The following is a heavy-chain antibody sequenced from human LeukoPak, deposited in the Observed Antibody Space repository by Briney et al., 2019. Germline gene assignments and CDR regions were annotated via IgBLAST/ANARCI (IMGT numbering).Heavy chain of an antibody. CDR3: AKAEMGLSSYYYDSSEGFDY. CDR2: ISSSGSTI. J-gene: IGHJ4*02. Sequence: PGGSLRLSCAASGFTFSSYSMNWVRQAPGKGLEWVSYISSSGSTIYYADSVKGRFTISRDNAKNSLYLQMNSLRAEDTAVYYCAKAEMGLSSYYYDSSEGFDYWGQGTLVTVSS. D-gene: IGHD3-22*01. V-gene: IGHV3-48*04. CDR1: GFTFSSYS.